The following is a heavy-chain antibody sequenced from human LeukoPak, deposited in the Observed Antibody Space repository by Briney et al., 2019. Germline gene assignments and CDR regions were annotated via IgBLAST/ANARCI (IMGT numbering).Heavy chain of an antibody. CDR1: GGSISSGSYY. Sequence: PSQTLSLTCTVSGGSISSGSYYWSWIRQPAGKGLEWIGRIYPTGCTNHNPSLRSRLTISIDTSKNQFSLKLNSVTAADTAVYYCARGSIAALGNWGQGTLVTVSS. V-gene: IGHV4-61*02. CDR3: ARGSIAALGN. CDR2: IYPTGCT. D-gene: IGHD6-6*01. J-gene: IGHJ4*02.